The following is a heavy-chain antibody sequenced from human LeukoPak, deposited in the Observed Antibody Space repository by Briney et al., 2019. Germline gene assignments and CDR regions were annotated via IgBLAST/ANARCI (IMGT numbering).Heavy chain of an antibody. J-gene: IGHJ4*02. CDR1: GYTLTSYY. D-gene: IGHD3-22*01. V-gene: IGHV1-2*04. CDR2: INLNNDDT. Sequence: ASVKVSCKASGYTLTSYYLHWVRQAPGQGLEWMGWINLNNDDTNYAQKFQGWVTMTRDTSISTAYMELSRLRSDDTAVYYYARGYYYDSSGYYQLDYWGQGTLVTVSS. CDR3: ARGYYYDSSGYYQLDY.